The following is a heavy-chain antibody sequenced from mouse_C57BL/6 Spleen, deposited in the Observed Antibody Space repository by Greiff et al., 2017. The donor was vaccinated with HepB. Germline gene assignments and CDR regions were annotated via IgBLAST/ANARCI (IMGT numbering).Heavy chain of an antibody. CDR1: GYTFTDYN. J-gene: IGHJ4*01. V-gene: IGHV1-18*01. D-gene: IGHD2-5*01. Sequence: EVQLQQSGPELVKPGASVKIPCKASGYTFTDYNMDWVKQSHGKSLEWIGDVNPNNGGTIYNQKFKGKATLTVDKSSSTAYMELRSLTSEDTAVYYCARKNYSNRYYAMDYWGQGTSVTVSS. CDR2: VNPNNGGT. CDR3: ARKNYSNRYYAMDY.